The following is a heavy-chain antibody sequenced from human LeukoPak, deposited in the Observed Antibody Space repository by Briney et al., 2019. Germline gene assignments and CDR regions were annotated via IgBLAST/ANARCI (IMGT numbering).Heavy chain of an antibody. J-gene: IGHJ6*02. CDR3: ARGYGDYGMDV. Sequence: SETLSLTCTVSGGSISSYYWSWIRQPPGKGLEWIGEINHSGSTNYNPSLKSRVTISVDTSKNQFSLKLSSVTAADTAVYYCARGYGDYGMDVWGQGTTVTVS. D-gene: IGHD4-17*01. V-gene: IGHV4-34*01. CDR1: GGSISSYY. CDR2: INHSGST.